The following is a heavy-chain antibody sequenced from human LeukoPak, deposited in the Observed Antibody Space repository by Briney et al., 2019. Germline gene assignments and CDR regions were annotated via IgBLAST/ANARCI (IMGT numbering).Heavy chain of an antibody. Sequence: SETLSLTCTVSGGSISSYYWSWIRQPPGKGLEWIGYIYYSGSTNYNPSLKSRVTISVDTSKNQFSLELSSVTAADTAVYYCARTTEGGYTYDYFYYYYMEVWGKGTTVTVSS. V-gene: IGHV4-59*01. CDR2: IYYSGST. CDR3: ARTTEGGYTYDYFYYYYMEV. D-gene: IGHD5-18*01. CDR1: GGSISSYY. J-gene: IGHJ6*03.